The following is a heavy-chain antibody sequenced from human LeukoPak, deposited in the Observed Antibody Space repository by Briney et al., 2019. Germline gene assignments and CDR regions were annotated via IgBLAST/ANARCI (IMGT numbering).Heavy chain of an antibody. D-gene: IGHD2-15*01. Sequence: GESLKISCKGSGYSFSNYWIGWVRPMPGKGLEWMGIIYPGDSDTRYSPSFQGQVTISADKSISTAYLQWSSLKASDTAMYYCARRGGYCSGGSCYATNWFDPWGQGTLVTVSS. CDR1: GYSFSNYW. CDR3: ARRGGYCSGGSCYATNWFDP. V-gene: IGHV5-51*01. CDR2: IYPGDSDT. J-gene: IGHJ5*02.